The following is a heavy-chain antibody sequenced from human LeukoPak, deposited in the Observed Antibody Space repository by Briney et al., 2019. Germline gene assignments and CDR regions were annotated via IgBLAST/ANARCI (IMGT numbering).Heavy chain of an antibody. V-gene: IGHV3-74*01. D-gene: IGHD1-26*01. Sequence: GGSLGLSCAASGFTFSNYWMHWVRQAPGKGLVWVSRIDTDVSSTIYADSVKGRFTVSRDNAKNTLFLQMNSLRGEDTAVYYCVRGGATLDYWGQGTLVTVSS. CDR2: IDTDVSST. CDR1: GFTFSNYW. J-gene: IGHJ4*02. CDR3: VRGGATLDY.